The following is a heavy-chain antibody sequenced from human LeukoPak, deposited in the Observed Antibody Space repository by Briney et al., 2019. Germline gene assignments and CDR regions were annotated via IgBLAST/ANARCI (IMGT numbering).Heavy chain of an antibody. J-gene: IGHJ4*02. D-gene: IGHD6-19*01. CDR1: GFIVVRNY. CDR3: ARDGVVDSSGWYVDY. V-gene: IGHV3-53*01. CDR2: IYPGGVT. Sequence: PGGSLRLSCAASGFIVVRNYLSWVRQAPGKGLEWVSVIYPGGVTHYGDSVKGRFTISRDNAKNSVYLQINSLRAEDTAVYYCARDGVVDSSGWYVDYWGQGTLVTVSS.